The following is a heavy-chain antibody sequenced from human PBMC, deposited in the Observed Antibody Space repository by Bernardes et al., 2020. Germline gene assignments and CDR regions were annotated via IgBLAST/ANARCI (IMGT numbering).Heavy chain of an antibody. CDR3: ARGPNYGDYLNY. CDR1: GYTFTSYA. V-gene: IGHV1-3*01. Sequence: ASVKVSCKPSGYTFTSYAVHWVRQAPGQRLEWMGWINAGNGNTKYSQKFQGRVTITRDTSASTAYMELSSLKSEDTAVYYCARGPNYGDYLNYWGQGTLVTVSS. D-gene: IGHD4-17*01. CDR2: INAGNGNT. J-gene: IGHJ4*02.